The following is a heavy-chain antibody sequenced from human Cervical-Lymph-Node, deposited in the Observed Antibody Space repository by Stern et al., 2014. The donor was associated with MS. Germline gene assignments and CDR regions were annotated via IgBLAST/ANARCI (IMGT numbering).Heavy chain of an antibody. V-gene: IGHV1-69*01. CDR1: GGTFSSYA. J-gene: IGHJ2*01. CDR3: ARRAATVVTFNWYFDL. Sequence: MQLVESGAEVKKPGSSVKVSCKASGGTFSSYAISWVRQAPGQGLEWMGGIIPILGTANYAQKFQGRVTITADESTSTAYMELSSLRSEDTAVYYCARRAATVVTFNWYFDLWGRGTLVTVSS. CDR2: IIPILGTA. D-gene: IGHD4-23*01.